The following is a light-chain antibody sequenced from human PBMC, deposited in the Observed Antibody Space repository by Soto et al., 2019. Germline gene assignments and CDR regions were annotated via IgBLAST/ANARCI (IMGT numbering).Light chain of an antibody. J-gene: IGLJ2*01. CDR2: DVS. CDR3: SSYTSGSTLVV. V-gene: IGLV2-14*01. CDR1: RSDVGGYNY. Sequence: QSVLTQPASVSGSPGQSITISCTGTRSDVGGYNYVSWYQQHPGKAPKLMIYDVSNRPSGVSDRFSGSKSGNTASLTISGLQAEDEADYYCSSYTSGSTLVVFGGGTKLTVL.